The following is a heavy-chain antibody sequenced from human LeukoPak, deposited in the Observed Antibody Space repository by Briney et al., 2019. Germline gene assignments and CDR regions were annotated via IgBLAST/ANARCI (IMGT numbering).Heavy chain of an antibody. V-gene: IGHV3-21*01. J-gene: IGHJ6*03. D-gene: IGHD3-10*01. CDR3: ARVARMVRGGHPLYYYYYMDV. CDR2: ISSSSSYI. CDR1: GFTFSSYS. Sequence: PGGSLRLSCAASGFTFSSYSMNWVRQAPGKGLEWVSSISSSSSYIYYADSVKGRFTISRDNAKNSLYLQMNSLRAEDTAVYYCARVARMVRGGHPLYYYYYMDVWGKGTTVTVSS.